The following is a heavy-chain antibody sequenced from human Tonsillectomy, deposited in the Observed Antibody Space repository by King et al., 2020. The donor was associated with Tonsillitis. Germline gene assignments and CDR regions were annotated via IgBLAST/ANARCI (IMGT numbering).Heavy chain of an antibody. V-gene: IGHV3-64D*06. D-gene: IGHD2-2*03. CDR2: VSSNGGST. CDR3: VKGGYCSSTSCKGYFDS. Sequence: QLVQSGGGLVQPGGSLRLSCSASGFTFSSSAMHWVRQAPGRGLEYVSAVSSNGGSTYYADSVKGRFTISRDNSKNTLYLQMSSLRAEDTAVYYCVKGGYCSSTSCKGYFDSWGQGPLVIVPS. J-gene: IGHJ4*02. CDR1: GFTFSSSA.